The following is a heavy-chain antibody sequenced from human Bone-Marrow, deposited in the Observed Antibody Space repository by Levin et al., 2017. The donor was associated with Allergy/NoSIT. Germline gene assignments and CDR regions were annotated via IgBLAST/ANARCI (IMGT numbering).Heavy chain of an antibody. CDR1: GYNFAGYW. D-gene: IGHD3-3*01. Sequence: KPGESLKISCQGAGYNFAGYWIGWVRQMPGKGLEWIGLIFGGDSDTTYTPSFEGQVSISADKSITTSHLYFYALKASDSGTSSCTRARRGGYYPGPHYFNGMDVWGQGTTVTVSS. CDR2: IFGGDSDT. J-gene: IGHJ6*02. V-gene: IGHV5-51*01. CDR3: TRARRGGYYPGPHYFNGMDV.